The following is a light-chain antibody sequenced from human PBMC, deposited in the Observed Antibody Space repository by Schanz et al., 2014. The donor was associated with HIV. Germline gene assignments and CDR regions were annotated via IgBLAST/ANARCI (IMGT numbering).Light chain of an antibody. CDR1: QSVSSY. CDR2: DAS. Sequence: EIVLTQSPGTLSLSPGERATLSCRASQSVSSYLAWYQHKPGQAPRLLIYDASNRATGIPARFSGSGSGTSFTLTITSLQPDDFASYYCLQHNTCPLSFGQGTRLDSK. V-gene: IGKV3-11*01. CDR3: LQHNTCPLS. J-gene: IGKJ5*01.